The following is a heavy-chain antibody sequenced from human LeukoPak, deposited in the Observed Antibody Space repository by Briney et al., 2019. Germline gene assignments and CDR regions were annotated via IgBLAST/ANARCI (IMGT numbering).Heavy chain of an antibody. V-gene: IGHV1-2*02. D-gene: IGHD5-12*01. CDR2: INPDSGGT. J-gene: IGHJ3*02. CDR3: ARVYRWLHPNDAFDI. Sequence: ASVKVSCKASGYAFTAYYIHWVRQAPGQGLEWMGWINPDSGGTNYAQKFQGRVTMTRDTSISTAYMELSRLTSDDAAVYYCARVYRWLHPNDAFDIWGQGTMVTVSS. CDR1: GYAFTAYY.